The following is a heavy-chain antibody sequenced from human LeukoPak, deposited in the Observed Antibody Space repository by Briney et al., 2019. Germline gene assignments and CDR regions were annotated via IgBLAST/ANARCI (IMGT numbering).Heavy chain of an antibody. CDR2: ISGSGGST. V-gene: IGHV3-23*01. D-gene: IGHD2-2*01. CDR1: GFTFSSYA. CDR3: ARDGDKLGIYCSSTSCYPNYFDY. J-gene: IGHJ4*02. Sequence: GGSLRLSCAASGFTFSSYAMSWVRQAPGKGLEWVSAISGSGGSTYYADSVKGRFTISRDNSKNTMHLQMNSLRGEDTAVYYCARDGDKLGIYCSSTSCYPNYFDYWGQGTLVTVSS.